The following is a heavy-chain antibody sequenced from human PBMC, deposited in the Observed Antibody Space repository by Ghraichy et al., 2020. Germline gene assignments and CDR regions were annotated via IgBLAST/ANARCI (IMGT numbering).Heavy chain of an antibody. J-gene: IGHJ5*02. D-gene: IGHD6-13*01. CDR1: GSPLSNHY. CDR3: ARHRLRENNNSGWLIDA. Sequence: ESLNISCSVSGSPLSNHYWTWMRQSPGKGLEWIGYIYSDGRINYNPSLKSRLTMSVDASKNQFSLILKSVTAADTAVYFCARHRLRENNNSGWLIDAWGQGILITVT. V-gene: IGHV4-59*08. CDR2: IYSDGRI.